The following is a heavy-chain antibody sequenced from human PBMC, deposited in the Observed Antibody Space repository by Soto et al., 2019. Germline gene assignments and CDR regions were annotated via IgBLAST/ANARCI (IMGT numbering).Heavy chain of an antibody. Sequence: SQTLSLTCAISGDNVSSNSAAWNWIRQSPSRGLEWLGRTYYRSKWYNDYAVSVKSRITINPDTSKNQFSLQVNSVTPEDTAVYYCARDYLPVAGTRGWFDPRCKGPLVTVSS. CDR2: TYYRSKWYN. V-gene: IGHV6-1*01. D-gene: IGHD6-19*01. J-gene: IGHJ5*02. CDR3: ARDYLPVAGTRGWFDP. CDR1: GDNVSSNSAA.